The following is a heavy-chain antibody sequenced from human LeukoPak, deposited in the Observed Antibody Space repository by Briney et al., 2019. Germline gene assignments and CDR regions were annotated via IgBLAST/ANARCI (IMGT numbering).Heavy chain of an antibody. CDR2: IIPIFGTA. V-gene: IGHV1-69*13. D-gene: IGHD3-10*01. CDR3: ARDSHYYGSGSYPGYYYYYYYMDV. Sequence: SVKVSCKASGGTFSSYAISWVRQAPGQGLEWMGGIIPIFGTANYAQKFQGRVTITADESTSTAYMELSSLRSEDTAVYYCARDSHYYGSGSYPGYYYYYYYMDVWGKGTTVTVSS. CDR1: GGTFSSYA. J-gene: IGHJ6*03.